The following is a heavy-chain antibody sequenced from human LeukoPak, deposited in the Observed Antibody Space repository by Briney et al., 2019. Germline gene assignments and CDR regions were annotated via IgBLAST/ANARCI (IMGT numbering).Heavy chain of an antibody. CDR3: AREARVETRGQFDP. CDR2: INPNSGGT. D-gene: IGHD4-23*01. J-gene: IGHJ5*02. CDR1: GYTFTDYY. V-gene: IGHV1-2*02. Sequence: GASVKVSCKASGYTFTDYYMHWVRQAPGQRLEWMGWINPNSGGTNYAQMFQGRVTMTRDTSISTAFMEVSSLRSDDTAVYYCAREARVETRGQFDPWGQGTLVTVSS.